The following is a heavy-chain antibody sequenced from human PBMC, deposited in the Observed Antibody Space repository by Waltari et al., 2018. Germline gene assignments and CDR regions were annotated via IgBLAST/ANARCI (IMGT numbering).Heavy chain of an antibody. CDR2: IWYDGSNK. CDR3: AKAIPVAATPDYYYYGMDV. D-gene: IGHD2-15*01. V-gene: IGHV3-30*18. Sequence: QVQLVESGGGVVQPGRSLRLSCAASGFTFSSYGMHWVRQAPGKGLEWVAVIWYDGSNKYYADSVKGRFTISRDNSKNTLYLQMNSLRAEDTAMYYCAKAIPVAATPDYYYYGMDVWGQGTTVTVSS. CDR1: GFTFSSYG. J-gene: IGHJ6*02.